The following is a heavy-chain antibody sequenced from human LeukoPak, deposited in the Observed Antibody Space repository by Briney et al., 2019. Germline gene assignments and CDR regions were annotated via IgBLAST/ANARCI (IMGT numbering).Heavy chain of an antibody. Sequence: PSETLSLTCTVSGGSISSYYWSWIRQPPGKGLEWIGYIYYSGSTNYNPSLKSRVTISVDTSKSQFSLRLSSVTAADTAVYYCARGLDYDSSGYYHEKSFDYWGQGTLVTVSS. J-gene: IGHJ4*02. V-gene: IGHV4-59*01. D-gene: IGHD3-22*01. CDR1: GGSISSYY. CDR2: IYYSGST. CDR3: ARGLDYDSSGYYHEKSFDY.